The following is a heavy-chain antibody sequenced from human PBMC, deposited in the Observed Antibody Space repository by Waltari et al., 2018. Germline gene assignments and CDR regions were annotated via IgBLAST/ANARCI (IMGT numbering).Heavy chain of an antibody. J-gene: IGHJ5*02. D-gene: IGHD3-22*01. CDR1: GGSFSGYY. CDR3: ARGSHYYYDSSGYHWFDP. V-gene: IGHV4-34*01. CDR2: INHSGST. Sequence: QVQLQQWGAGLLKPSETLSLTCAVYGGSFSGYYWSWIRQPPVKGLEWIGEINHSGSTNYNPSLKSRVTISVDTSKNQFSLKLSSVTAADTAVYYCARGSHYYYDSSGYHWFDPWGQGTLVTVSS.